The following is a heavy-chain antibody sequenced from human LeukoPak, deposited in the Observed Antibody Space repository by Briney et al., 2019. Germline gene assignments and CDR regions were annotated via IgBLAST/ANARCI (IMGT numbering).Heavy chain of an antibody. CDR2: INHSGST. CDR3: ASTYHPDYGMDV. D-gene: IGHD2-2*01. V-gene: IGHV4-39*07. CDR1: GGSISSGSYY. J-gene: IGHJ6*02. Sequence: ASETLSLTCTVSGGSISSGSYYWSWIRQPPGKGLEWIGEINHSGSTNYNPSLKSRVTISVDTSKNQFSLKLSSVTAADTAVYYCASTYHPDYGMDVWGQGTTVTVSS.